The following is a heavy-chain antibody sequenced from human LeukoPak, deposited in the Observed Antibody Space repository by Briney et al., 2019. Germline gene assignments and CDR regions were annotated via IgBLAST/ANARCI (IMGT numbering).Heavy chain of an antibody. Sequence: GGSLRLSCAASGFTFSSYWMSWVRQAPGKGLEWVANIKQDGSEKYYVDSVKGRFTISRDNAKSSLYLQMNSLRAEDTAVYYCARESAMVRGVDNWFDPWGQGTLVTVSS. V-gene: IGHV3-7*01. J-gene: IGHJ5*02. D-gene: IGHD3-10*01. CDR1: GFTFSSYW. CDR2: IKQDGSEK. CDR3: ARESAMVRGVDNWFDP.